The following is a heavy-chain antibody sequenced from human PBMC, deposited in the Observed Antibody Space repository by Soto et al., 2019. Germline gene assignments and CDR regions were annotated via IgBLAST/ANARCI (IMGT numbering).Heavy chain of an antibody. CDR1: GGTFSSYA. D-gene: IGHD2-2*01. V-gene: IGHV1-69*13. CDR3: ARDFGYQGWFDP. CDR2: IIPIFGTA. J-gene: IGHJ5*02. Sequence: ASVKVSCKASGGTFSSYAISWVRQAPGQGLEWMGEIIPIFGTANYAQKFQGRVTITADESTSTAYMELSSLRSEDTAVYYCARDFGYQGWFDPWGQGTLVTVSS.